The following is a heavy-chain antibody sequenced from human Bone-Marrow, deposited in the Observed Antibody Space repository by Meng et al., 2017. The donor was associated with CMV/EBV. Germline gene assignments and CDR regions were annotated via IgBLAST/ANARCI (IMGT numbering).Heavy chain of an antibody. D-gene: IGHD2-2*01. J-gene: IGHJ4*02. CDR2: INSGGSTT. CDR3: AKAQLLPRPFDY. CDR1: AFTFSSYW. V-gene: IGHV3-74*01. Sequence: GESLKISCTASAFTFSSYWMHCVRQAPGKGLVWVSRINSGGSTTDYADSVKGRFTISRDNSKNTLYLQMNSLRAEDTAVYYCAKAQLLPRPFDYWGQGTLVTVSS.